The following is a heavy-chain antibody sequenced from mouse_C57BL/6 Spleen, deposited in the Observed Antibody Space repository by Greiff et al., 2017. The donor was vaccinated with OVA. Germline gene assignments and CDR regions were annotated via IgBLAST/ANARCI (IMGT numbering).Heavy chain of an antibody. D-gene: IGHD2-4*01. Sequence: VQLQQPGAELVMPGASVKLSCKASGYTFTSYWMHWVKQRPGQGLEWIGEIDPSDSYTNYNQKFKGNSTLTVDKSSSTAYMQLSSLTSEDSAVYYCARKDYDYDWFAYWGQGTLVTVSA. J-gene: IGHJ3*01. CDR1: GYTFTSYW. CDR3: ARKDYDYDWFAY. V-gene: IGHV1-69*01. CDR2: IDPSDSYT.